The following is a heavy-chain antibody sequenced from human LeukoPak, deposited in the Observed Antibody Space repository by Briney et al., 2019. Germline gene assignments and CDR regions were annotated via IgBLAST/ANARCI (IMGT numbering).Heavy chain of an antibody. J-gene: IGHJ4*02. Sequence: GGSLRLSCAASGFTFSGAWMSWVRQAPGKGLQWVARIKSKVDGGTTEYAAPVRGRFTISRDNSKNTLSLQMNSLKPEDTAVYYCAREATFGELLPLDSWGQGTLVTVSS. CDR2: IKSKVDGGTT. V-gene: IGHV3-15*01. CDR3: AREATFGELLPLDS. CDR1: GFTFSGAW. D-gene: IGHD3-10*01.